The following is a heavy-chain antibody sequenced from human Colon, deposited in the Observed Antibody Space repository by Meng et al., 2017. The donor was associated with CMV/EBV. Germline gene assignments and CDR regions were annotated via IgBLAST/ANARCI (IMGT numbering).Heavy chain of an antibody. J-gene: IGHJ4*02. V-gene: IGHV3-9*03. D-gene: IGHD3-3*01. CDR1: GFTFGDYA. CDR2: SSWNSRSI. Sequence: SLKISCAASGFTFGDYAMHWFRQPPGKGLEWVSSSSWNSRSIGYADSVKGRFTISRDNAKKSLYLQMNSLRTEDMALYYCAKDIDPTYYDFWSGWGVDYWGQGTLVTVSS. CDR3: AKDIDPTYYDFWSGWGVDY.